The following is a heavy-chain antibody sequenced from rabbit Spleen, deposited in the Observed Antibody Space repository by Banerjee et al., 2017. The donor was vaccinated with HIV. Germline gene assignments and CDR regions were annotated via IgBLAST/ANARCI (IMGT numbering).Heavy chain of an antibody. CDR1: GFSFSNKAV. D-gene: IGHD6-1*01. Sequence: EQLLESGGGLVKPEGSLKLSCTASGFSFSNKAVMCWVRQAPGKGLEWIACINAVTGKAVYANWAKGRFTISKSSSTTVTLQMTSLTAADTATYFCARGYSNGYQNYVNAFSLWGPGTLVTVS. V-gene: IGHV1S45*01. J-gene: IGHJ4*01. CDR2: INAVTGKA. CDR3: ARGYSNGYQNYVNAFSL.